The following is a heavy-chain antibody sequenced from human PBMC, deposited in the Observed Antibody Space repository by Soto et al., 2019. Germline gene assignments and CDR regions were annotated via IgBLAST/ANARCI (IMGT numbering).Heavy chain of an antibody. Sequence: QLQLQESGSGLVKPSQTLFLTSGVSEGSLSSGGYYWRWLRQPPGKGLEWIGYIYHSGSTYYHPSLEPRVTLSVDWSKNQFSLKRSSATAADTAGYYCARAGGLAAVAVDYWGQGTLVAVSS. J-gene: IGHJ4*02. D-gene: IGHD6-19*01. CDR2: IYHSGST. CDR3: ARAGGLAAVAVDY. V-gene: IGHV4-30-2*01. CDR1: EGSLSSGGYY.